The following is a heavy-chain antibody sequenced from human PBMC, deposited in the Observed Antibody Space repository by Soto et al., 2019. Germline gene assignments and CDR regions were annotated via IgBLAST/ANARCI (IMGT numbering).Heavy chain of an antibody. J-gene: IGHJ6*02. D-gene: IGHD3-3*01. CDR2: ISSSSSYI. V-gene: IGHV3-21*01. Sequence: EVQLVESGGGLVKPGGSLRLSCAASGFTFSSYSMNWVHQAPGKGLEWVSSISSSSSYIYYADSVKGRFTISRDNAKNSLYLQMNSLRAEDTAVYYCARDREYYDFWSGYYTYYYYYYGMDVWGQGTTVTVSS. CDR3: ARDREYYDFWSGYYTYYYYYYGMDV. CDR1: GFTFSSYS.